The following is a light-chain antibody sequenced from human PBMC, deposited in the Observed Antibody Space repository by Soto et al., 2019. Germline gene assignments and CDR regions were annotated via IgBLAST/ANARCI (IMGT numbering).Light chain of an antibody. Sequence: QSALTQPASVSGSPGQSITISCTGTRSDVGGYNYVSWYQQHPGKAPKLIIYEVSNRPSGVSNSFSGSKSGNTASLTISGLQAEDEADYYCTSYTRSNTLVFGRGTQLTVL. CDR2: EVS. CDR1: RSDVGGYNY. V-gene: IGLV2-14*01. CDR3: TSYTRSNTLV. J-gene: IGLJ7*01.